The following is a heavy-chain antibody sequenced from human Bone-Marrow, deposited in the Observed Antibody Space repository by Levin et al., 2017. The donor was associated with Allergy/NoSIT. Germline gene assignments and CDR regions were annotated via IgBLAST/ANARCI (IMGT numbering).Heavy chain of an antibody. CDR2: MDPYSGGT. J-gene: IGHJ1*01. CDR1: GYTFTSYF. V-gene: IGHV1-2*02. Sequence: ASVKVSCKASGYTFTSYFIHWVRQAPGQGLEWMGWMDPYSGGTEYAQKFQGRVAMTRDTSTNTAYMDLNGLDSDDTAVYFCGRDDYGNFYHWGQGTLVTVSS. D-gene: IGHD4-17*01. CDR3: GRDDYGNFYH.